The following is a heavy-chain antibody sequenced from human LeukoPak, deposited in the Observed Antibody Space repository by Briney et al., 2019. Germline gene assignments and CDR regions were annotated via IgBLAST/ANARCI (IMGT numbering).Heavy chain of an antibody. CDR2: IYHSGST. D-gene: IGHD3-10*01. Sequence: SQTLSLTCTVSGGSISSGGYYWSWIRQPPGKGLEWIGYIYHSGSTYYDPSLKSRVTISVDRSKNQFSLKLSSVTAADTAVYYCARAYVTLWFGESPSPADYYYYGMDVWGQGTTVTASS. J-gene: IGHJ6*02. CDR1: GGSISSGGYY. CDR3: ARAYVTLWFGESPSPADYYYYGMDV. V-gene: IGHV4-30-2*01.